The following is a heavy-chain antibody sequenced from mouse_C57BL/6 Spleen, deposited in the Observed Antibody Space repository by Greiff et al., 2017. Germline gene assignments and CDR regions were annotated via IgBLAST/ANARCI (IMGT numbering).Heavy chain of an antibody. CDR1: GFAFSSSW. J-gene: IGHJ3*01. D-gene: IGHD2-4*01. CDR3: AREIYYDYDGFAY. V-gene: IGHV1-82*01. CDR2: IYPGDGDT. Sequence: VQLQQSGPELVKPGASVKISCKASGFAFSSSWMNWVKQRPGKGLEWIGRIYPGDGDTNYNGKFKGRVTLTGDKSNSTLYMQLSSLTSEDTAVYFCAREIYYDYDGFAYWGQGTLVTVSA.